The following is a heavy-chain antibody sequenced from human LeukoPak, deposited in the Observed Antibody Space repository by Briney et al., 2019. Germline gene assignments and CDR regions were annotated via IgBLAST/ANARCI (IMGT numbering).Heavy chain of an antibody. Sequence: KSSETLSLTCTVSGYSIRNGYYWSWIRQPAGKGLEWIGRIYTSGSTTYNPSLKSRVTMSVDTSKNQFSLKLSSVTAADTAVYYCARDSGTTGEVKFDPWGQGTLVTVSS. CDR2: IYTSGST. J-gene: IGHJ5*02. CDR3: ARDSGTTGEVKFDP. CDR1: GYSIRNGYY. V-gene: IGHV4-4*07. D-gene: IGHD3-10*01.